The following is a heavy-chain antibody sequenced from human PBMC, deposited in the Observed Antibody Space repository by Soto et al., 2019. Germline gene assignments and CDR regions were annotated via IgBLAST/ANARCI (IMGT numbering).Heavy chain of an antibody. CDR3: ARDYYGSGSYPNWFDP. J-gene: IGHJ5*02. D-gene: IGHD3-10*01. CDR1: GYTFTSYA. V-gene: IGHV1-3*01. CDR2: INAGNGNT. Sequence: ASVKVSCKASGYTFTSYAMHCVRQAPGQRLEWMGWINAGNGNTKYSQKFQGRVTITRDTSASTAYMELSSLRSEDTAVYYCARDYYGSGSYPNWFDPWGQGTLVTVSS.